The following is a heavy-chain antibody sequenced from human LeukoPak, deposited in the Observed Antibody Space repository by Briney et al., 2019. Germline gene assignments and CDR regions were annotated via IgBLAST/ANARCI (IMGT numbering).Heavy chain of an antibody. CDR2: ISYDGGIK. Sequence: GGSLRLSCAASGFTFSRYAMQWVRQPPGKGLEWVALISYDGGIKYYSDSVKGRFTISRDNAKNSLYLQMNSLRAEDTAVYYCARANVDYGDYEGVFDIWGQGTMVTVSS. D-gene: IGHD4-17*01. CDR1: GFTFSRYA. CDR3: ARANVDYGDYEGVFDI. J-gene: IGHJ3*02. V-gene: IGHV3-30*03.